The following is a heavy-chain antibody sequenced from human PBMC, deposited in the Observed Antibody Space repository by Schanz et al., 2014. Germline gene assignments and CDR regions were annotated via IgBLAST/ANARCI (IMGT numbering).Heavy chain of an antibody. CDR1: GFTVSSNH. CDR2: IYSGIGA. D-gene: IGHD3-10*01. J-gene: IGHJ6*02. CDR3: ARDFDDRRCYGSGYCLGDCIDV. Sequence: EGQLAESGGGLVQPGGSLRLSCAVSGFTVSSNHMSWVRQAPGKWLEWVSVIYSGIGAYYADSVKDRFTVSRDNSKNTVYLQMTRLRAEDTAVYYCARDFDDRRCYGSGYCLGDCIDVWGQGTTVTVSS. V-gene: IGHV3-66*01.